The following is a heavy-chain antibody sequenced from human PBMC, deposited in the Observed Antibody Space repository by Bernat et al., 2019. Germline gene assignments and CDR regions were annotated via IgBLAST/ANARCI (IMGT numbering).Heavy chain of an antibody. D-gene: IGHD3-3*01. J-gene: IGHJ6*03. CDR2: ISGSGGST. V-gene: IGHV3-23*01. CDR1: GFTFSSYA. Sequence: EVQLLESGGGLVQPGGSLRLSCAASGFTFSSYAMSWVRQAPGKGLEWVSAISGSGGSTYYADSVKGRVTISRDNSKNTLYLQMNSLRAEDTAVYYCAKGDYDFWSGYAYYYMDVWGKGTTVTVSS. CDR3: AKGDYDFWSGYAYYYMDV.